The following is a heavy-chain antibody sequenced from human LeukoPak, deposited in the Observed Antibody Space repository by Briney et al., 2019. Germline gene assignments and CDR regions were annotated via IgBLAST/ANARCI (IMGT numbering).Heavy chain of an antibody. V-gene: IGHV4-59*01. CDR1: GDSISGYY. Sequence: SETLSLTCTASGDSISGYYWNRIPQPPGKGLEWIGHIHYSGSTNYNPSLKSRVTISVDTAKNQFSLKLISVTAADTAVYYCARRVQMSSGSATPNTWLDPWGQGTLVAVSS. J-gene: IGHJ5*02. CDR3: ARRVQMSSGSATPNTWLDP. CDR2: IHYSGST. D-gene: IGHD3-10*01.